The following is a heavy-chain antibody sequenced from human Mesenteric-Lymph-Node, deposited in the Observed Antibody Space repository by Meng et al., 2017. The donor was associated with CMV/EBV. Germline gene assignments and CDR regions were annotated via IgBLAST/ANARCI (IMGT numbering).Heavy chain of an antibody. Sequence: SETLSLTCTVSGGSISSSSYYWGWIRQPPGKGLEWIGSIYYSGSTYYNPSLKSRVTISVDTSKNQFSLKLSSVTAADTAVYYCAREAGRGVKRYYFDYWGQGTLVTVSS. D-gene: IGHD3-10*01. V-gene: IGHV4-39*02. CDR2: IYYSGST. CDR1: GGSISSSSYY. CDR3: AREAGRGVKRYYFDY. J-gene: IGHJ4*02.